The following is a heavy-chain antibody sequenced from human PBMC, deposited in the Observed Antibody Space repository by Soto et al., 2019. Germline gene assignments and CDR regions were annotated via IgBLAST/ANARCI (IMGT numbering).Heavy chain of an antibody. J-gene: IGHJ6*03. CDR2: FDPEDGET. Sequence: ASVKVSCKVSGYTLTELSMHWVRQAPGKGLEWMGGFDPEDGETIYAQKFQGRVTMTEDTSTDTAYMELSSLRSEDTAVYYCATTGGDTAMDLYYYYYMDVWGKGTTVTVSS. CDR1: GYTLTELS. V-gene: IGHV1-24*01. CDR3: ATTGGDTAMDLYYYYYMDV. D-gene: IGHD5-18*01.